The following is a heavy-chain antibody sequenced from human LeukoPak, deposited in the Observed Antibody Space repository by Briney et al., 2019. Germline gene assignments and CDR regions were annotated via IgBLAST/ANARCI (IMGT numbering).Heavy chain of an antibody. CDR2: INHSGST. V-gene: IGHV4-34*01. J-gene: IGHJ4*02. Sequence: SETLSLXCAVYGGSFSGYYWSWIRRPPGKGRESIGEINHSGSTNYNPSLKSRVTISVDTSKNQFSLKLSSVTAADTAVYYCARGPSSIAARPSLGFDFWGQGTLVTVSS. D-gene: IGHD6-6*01. CDR3: ARGPSSIAARPSLGFDF. CDR1: GGSFSGYY.